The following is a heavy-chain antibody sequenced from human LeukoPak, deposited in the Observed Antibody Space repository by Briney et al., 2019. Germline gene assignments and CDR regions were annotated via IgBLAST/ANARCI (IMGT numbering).Heavy chain of an antibody. CDR1: GFTFSSYG. J-gene: IGHJ5*02. V-gene: IGHV3-30*18. CDR3: AKGDDKLDP. D-gene: IGHD1-1*01. CDR2: ISYDGSNK. Sequence: GRSLRLSCAASGFTFSSYGMHWVRQAPGKGLEWVAVISYDGSNKYYADSVKGRFTISRDNSKNTLYLQMNSLRAEDTAVYYCAKGDDKLDPWGQGTLVTVSS.